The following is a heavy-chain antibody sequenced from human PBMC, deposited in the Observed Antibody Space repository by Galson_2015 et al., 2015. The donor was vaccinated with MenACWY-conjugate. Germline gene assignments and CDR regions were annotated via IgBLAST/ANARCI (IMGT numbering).Heavy chain of an antibody. V-gene: IGHV3-74*01. CDR2: IDNDGNRI. CDR3: SRGGEAKLIIVGGISDI. Sequence: SLRLSYAASGFTFSNYWMHWVRQGPGKGLEWLSRIDNDGNRITYADSVKGRFTISRDNAKNTLYLQINSARADDTAVYYCSRGGEAKLIIVGGISDIWGQGTTVTVSS. D-gene: IGHD1-26*01. J-gene: IGHJ3*02. CDR1: GFTFSNYW.